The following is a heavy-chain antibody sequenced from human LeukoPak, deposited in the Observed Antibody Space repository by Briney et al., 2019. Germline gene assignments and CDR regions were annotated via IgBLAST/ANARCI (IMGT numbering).Heavy chain of an antibody. CDR3: AKDDGWVQYAN. J-gene: IGHJ4*02. CDR2: IQSDGRNK. Sequence: GGSLRLSCAASGFSFSTYGMHWVRQAPGKGLEWLAFIQSDGRNKYYAGSVKGRFTISRDNSKNTLYLQMNSLRAEDTAVYYCAKDDGWVQYANWGQGTLVTVSS. D-gene: IGHD5-24*01. V-gene: IGHV3-30*02. CDR1: GFSFSTYG.